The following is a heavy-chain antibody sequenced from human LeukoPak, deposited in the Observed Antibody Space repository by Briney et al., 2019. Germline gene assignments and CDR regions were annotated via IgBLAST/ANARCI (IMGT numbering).Heavy chain of an antibody. J-gene: IGHJ4*02. Sequence: GRSLRLSCAASGFTFSSYAMHWVRQAPGEGLEWVAVISYDGSNKFYADSVKGRFTISRDNSKNMLYLQMNSLRSDDTAVYYCARFGAGSSGYYLDYWGQGTLVTVSS. CDR1: GFTFSSYA. CDR3: ARFGAGSSGYYLDY. V-gene: IGHV3-30-3*01. CDR2: ISYDGSNK. D-gene: IGHD3-22*01.